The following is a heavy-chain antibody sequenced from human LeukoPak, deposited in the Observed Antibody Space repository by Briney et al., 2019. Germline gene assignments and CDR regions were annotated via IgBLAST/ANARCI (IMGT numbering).Heavy chain of an antibody. Sequence: GESLKISWKGSGYSFTSYWIVWVRQMPGKGLEWMGIIYTGDSDTRYSPSFHGKVTISADMSISTAYLQWSSLKASDTVMYYCARLELSAFDIWGQGTMVTVSS. CDR3: ARLELSAFDI. V-gene: IGHV5-51*01. D-gene: IGHD1-26*01. J-gene: IGHJ3*02. CDR1: GYSFTSYW. CDR2: IYTGDSDT.